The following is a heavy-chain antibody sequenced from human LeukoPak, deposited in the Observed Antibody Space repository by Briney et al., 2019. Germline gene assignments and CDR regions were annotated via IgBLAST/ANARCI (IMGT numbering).Heavy chain of an antibody. V-gene: IGHV1-69*13. CDR3: AREPRINLYENYMDV. CDR2: IIPIFGTA. Sequence: ASVKVSCKASGGTFSSYAISWVRQAPGQGLEWMGGIIPIFGTANYAQKFQGRVTITADESTSTAYMELRSLRSDDTAVYYCAREPRINLYENYMDVWGKGTTVTISS. CDR1: GGTFSSYA. J-gene: IGHJ6*03. D-gene: IGHD3-10*01.